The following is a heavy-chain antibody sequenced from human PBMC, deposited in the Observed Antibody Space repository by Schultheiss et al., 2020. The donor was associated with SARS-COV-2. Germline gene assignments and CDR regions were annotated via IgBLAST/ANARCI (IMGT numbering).Heavy chain of an antibody. CDR3: AKDQGGRDGDYDSGGPYYYYGMDV. Sequence: GESLKISCAASGFTFDDYAMHWVRQAPGKGLEWVSLISWDGGSTYYADSVKGRFTISRDNSKNSLYLQMNSLRAEDTALYYCAKDQGGRDGDYDSGGPYYYYGMDVWGQGTTVTVSS. D-gene: IGHD4-17*01. V-gene: IGHV3-43D*04. CDR1: GFTFDDYA. J-gene: IGHJ6*02. CDR2: ISWDGGST.